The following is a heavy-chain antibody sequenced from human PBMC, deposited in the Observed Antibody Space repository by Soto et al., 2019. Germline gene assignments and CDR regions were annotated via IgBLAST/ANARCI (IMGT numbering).Heavy chain of an antibody. CDR1: GGSISSYY. J-gene: IGHJ6*02. V-gene: IGHV4-59*01. CDR2: IYYSGST. Sequence: PSETLSLTCPVSGGSISSYYWSWIRQPPGKGLEWIGYIYYSGSTNYNPSLKSRVTISVDTSKNQFSLKLSSVTAADTAVYYCAKNPCGGSGGNCYSGGYYYYYNGMDVWGQGTTVTVSS. D-gene: IGHD2-15*01. CDR3: AKNPCGGSGGNCYSGGYYYYYNGMDV.